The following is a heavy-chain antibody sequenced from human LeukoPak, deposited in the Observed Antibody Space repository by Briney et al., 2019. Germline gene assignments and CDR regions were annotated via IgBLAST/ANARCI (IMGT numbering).Heavy chain of an antibody. Sequence: PGGSLRLSCAASGFTFSSYEMNWVRQAPGKGLEWVSYISSSGSTIYYADSVKGQFTISRDNAKNSLYLQMNSLRGEDTAVYYCARVFSESLGLSTPPLDYWGQGTLVTVSS. CDR2: ISSSGSTI. CDR3: ARVFSESLGLSTPPLDY. CDR1: GFTFSSYE. D-gene: IGHD3-16*02. V-gene: IGHV3-48*03. J-gene: IGHJ4*02.